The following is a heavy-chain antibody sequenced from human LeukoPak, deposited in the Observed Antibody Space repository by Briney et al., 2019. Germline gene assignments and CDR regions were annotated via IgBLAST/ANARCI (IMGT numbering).Heavy chain of an antibody. CDR3: ARGRDSPGP. Sequence: SETLSLTCTVSGGSISSYYWNWIRQPPGKGLEWIGYIYYSGSTNYNPSLKSRVTISVDTSKNQFSLKLSSVTAADTAMYYCARGRDSPGPWGQGTLVIVSS. V-gene: IGHV4-59*01. D-gene: IGHD5-18*01. J-gene: IGHJ5*02. CDR1: GGSISSYY. CDR2: IYYSGST.